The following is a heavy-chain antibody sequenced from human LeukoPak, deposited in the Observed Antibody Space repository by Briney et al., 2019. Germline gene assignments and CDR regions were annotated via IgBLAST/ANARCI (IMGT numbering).Heavy chain of an antibody. D-gene: IGHD1-26*01. V-gene: IGHV1-2*02. CDR3: ATSLRATSGAFDI. J-gene: IGHJ3*02. CDR1: GYTFTGYY. CDR2: INPNSGGT. Sequence: ASVKVSCKASGYTFTGYYMYWVRQAPGQGLEWMGWINPNSGGTNYAQKFQGRVTMTRDTSISTAYMELSRLRSDDTAVYYCATSLRATSGAFDIWGQGTMVTVSS.